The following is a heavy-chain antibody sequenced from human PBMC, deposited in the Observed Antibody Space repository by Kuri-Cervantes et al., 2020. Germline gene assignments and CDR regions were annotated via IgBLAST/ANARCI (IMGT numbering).Heavy chain of an antibody. CDR2: IYYSGST. Sequence: SQTLSLTCAVSGYSISSGYYWGWIRQLPGKGLEWIGSIYYSGSTYYNPSLKSRVTISVDTSKNQFSLKLSSVTAADTAVYYCARGPYSGSRGFDPWGQGTLVTVSS. CDR1: GYSISSGYY. D-gene: IGHD1-26*01. J-gene: IGHJ5*02. CDR3: ARGPYSGSRGFDP. V-gene: IGHV4-38-2*01.